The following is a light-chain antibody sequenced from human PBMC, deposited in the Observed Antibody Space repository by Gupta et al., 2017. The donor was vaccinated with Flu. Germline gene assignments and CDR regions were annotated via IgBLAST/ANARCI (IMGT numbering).Light chain of an antibody. CDR2: KAS. CDR1: RSISYW. Sequence: VGDRVTITCRASRSISYWLAWYQQKPGKAPKVLIYKASNLESGVPSRFSGNGSGTEFTLTISGLQPDDFATYYCQQYNDFWTFGQGTQVEIK. CDR3: QQYNDFWT. V-gene: IGKV1-5*03. J-gene: IGKJ1*01.